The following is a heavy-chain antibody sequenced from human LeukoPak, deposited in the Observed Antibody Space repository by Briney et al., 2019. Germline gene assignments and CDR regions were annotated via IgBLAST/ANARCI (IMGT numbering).Heavy chain of an antibody. CDR1: GFTFSSYA. CDR3: AREGITMIVETYYFDY. CDR2: ISYDGSNK. Sequence: GGSLRLSCAASGFTFSSYAMHWVGQAPGKGLEGVAVISYDGSNKYYADSVKGRFTISRDNSKNTLYLQMNSLRAEDTAVYYCAREGITMIVETYYFDYWGEGTLVTVPS. V-gene: IGHV3-30-3*01. J-gene: IGHJ4*02. D-gene: IGHD3-22*01.